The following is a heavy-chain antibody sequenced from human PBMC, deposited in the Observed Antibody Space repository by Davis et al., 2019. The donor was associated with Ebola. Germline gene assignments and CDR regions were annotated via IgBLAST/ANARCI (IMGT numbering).Heavy chain of an antibody. V-gene: IGHV1-69*13. J-gene: IGHJ4*02. CDR1: GDTFSNYA. Sequence: SVKVSCKASGDTFSNYAINWVRQAPGQGLEWLGGIIPIFGTANYAQKFQGRVTITADESTSTAYMELSSLRSEDTAVYYCASGLGYSGYEPFDNWGQGTLVTVSS. D-gene: IGHD5-12*01. CDR2: IIPIFGTA. CDR3: ASGLGYSGYEPFDN.